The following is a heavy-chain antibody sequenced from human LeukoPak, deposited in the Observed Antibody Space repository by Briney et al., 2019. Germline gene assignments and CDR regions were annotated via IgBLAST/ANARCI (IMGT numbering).Heavy chain of an antibody. V-gene: IGHV3-7*01. CDR2: IKQDGSEK. D-gene: IGHD6-13*01. J-gene: IGHJ4*02. Sequence: GGSLRLSCAASGFTFSTYWMSWVRQAPGRGLEWVANIKQDGSEKFYVDSVKGRFTISRDNAKNSLYLQMNSLRAEDTAVYYCAKVGSTSWYMDYWGQGILVTVSS. CDR1: GFTFSTYW. CDR3: AKVGSTSWYMDY.